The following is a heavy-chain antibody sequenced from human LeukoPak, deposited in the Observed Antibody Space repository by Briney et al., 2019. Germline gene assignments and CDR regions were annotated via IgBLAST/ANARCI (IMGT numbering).Heavy chain of an antibody. Sequence: GASVKVSCKASGYTFTGYYMHWVRQAPGQGLEWMGWINPNSGGTNYAQKFQGRVTMTRDTSISTAYMELSRLRSDDTAVYYCARDPKRLGSYHEVNWFDPWGQGTLVTVSS. D-gene: IGHD1-26*01. CDR1: GYTFTGYY. CDR2: INPNSGGT. J-gene: IGHJ5*02. V-gene: IGHV1-2*02. CDR3: ARDPKRLGSYHEVNWFDP.